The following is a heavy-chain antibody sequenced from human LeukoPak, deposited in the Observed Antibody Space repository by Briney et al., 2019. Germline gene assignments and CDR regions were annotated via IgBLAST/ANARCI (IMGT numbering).Heavy chain of an antibody. D-gene: IGHD2-21*02. Sequence: ASVKVSCKVSGYTLTELSMHWVRQAPGKGLEWMGGFDPEDGETIYAQKFQGRVTMTEDTSTDTAYMELSSLRSDDTAVYYCARCGDWVWDDAFDIWGQGTMVTVSS. V-gene: IGHV1-24*01. CDR1: GYTLTELS. CDR2: FDPEDGET. CDR3: ARCGDWVWDDAFDI. J-gene: IGHJ3*02.